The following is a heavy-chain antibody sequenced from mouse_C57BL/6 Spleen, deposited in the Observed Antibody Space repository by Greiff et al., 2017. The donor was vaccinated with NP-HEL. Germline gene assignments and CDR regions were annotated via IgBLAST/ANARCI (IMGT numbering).Heavy chain of an antibody. CDR1: GYAFTNYL. CDR3: ARSGKNLRGTFAY. V-gene: IGHV1-54*01. Sequence: QVQLQQSGAELVRPGTSVKVSCKASGYAFTNYLIEWVKQRPGQGLEWIGVINPGSGGTNYNEKFKGKATLTADKSSSTADMQLSSLTSEDSAVYFCARSGKNLRGTFAYWGQGTLVTVSA. CDR2: INPGSGGT. D-gene: IGHD3-1*01. J-gene: IGHJ3*01.